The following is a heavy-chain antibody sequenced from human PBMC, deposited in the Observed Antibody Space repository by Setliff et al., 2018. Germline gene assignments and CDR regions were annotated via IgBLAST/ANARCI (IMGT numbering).Heavy chain of an antibody. D-gene: IGHD6-13*01. CDR2: IIPIFGTA. V-gene: IGHV1-69*06. CDR1: GGTFSSYD. CDR3: ARAPAYSSTPGSYAFDI. Sequence: ASVKVSCKASGGTFSSYDISWVRQAPGQGLEWMGRIIPIFGTANYAQKFQGRVTITADKSTSTAYMELSRLRSEDTAVYYCARAPAYSSTPGSYAFDIWGQGTMVTVSS. J-gene: IGHJ3*02.